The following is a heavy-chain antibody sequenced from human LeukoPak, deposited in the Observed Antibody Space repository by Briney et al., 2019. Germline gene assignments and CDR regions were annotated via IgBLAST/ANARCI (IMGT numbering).Heavy chain of an antibody. D-gene: IGHD3-16*02. J-gene: IGHJ4*02. Sequence: PGGSLRLSCAASGFTFSSYSMNWVLQAPGKGLEWVSSISSSSSYIYYADSVKGRFTISRDNAKNSLYLQMNSLRAEDTAVYYGARGIMITFGGVIGSDYWGQVTLVTVSS. CDR1: GFTFSSYS. CDR3: ARGIMITFGGVIGSDY. CDR2: ISSSSSYI. V-gene: IGHV3-21*01.